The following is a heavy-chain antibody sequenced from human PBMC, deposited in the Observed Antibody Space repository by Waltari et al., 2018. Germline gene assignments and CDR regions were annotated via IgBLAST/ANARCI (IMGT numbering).Heavy chain of an antibody. CDR3: ARSMGTPTRNFDF. Sequence: GLEWVSIISSDSVTTFYADSMKGRFTVSRDNSKNTLYLQLNSLRVEDTAIYYCARSMGTPTRNFDFWGQGSLVTVSS. J-gene: IGHJ4*02. CDR2: ISSDSVTT. V-gene: IGHV3-23*01. D-gene: IGHD2-2*01.